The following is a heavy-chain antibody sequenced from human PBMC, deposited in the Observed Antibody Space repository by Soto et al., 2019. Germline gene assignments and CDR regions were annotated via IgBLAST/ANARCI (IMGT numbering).Heavy chain of an antibody. CDR2: INPSGGST. Sequence: GASVKVSCKASGGTFSSYAISWVRQAPGQGLEWMGMINPSGGSTTYAQKFQGRVTMTRDTSTTTVYMELSSLRSEDTAVYYCARERGAWGQGTLVTVSS. CDR1: GGTFSSYA. J-gene: IGHJ4*02. V-gene: IGHV1-46*01. CDR3: ARERGA. D-gene: IGHD1-26*01.